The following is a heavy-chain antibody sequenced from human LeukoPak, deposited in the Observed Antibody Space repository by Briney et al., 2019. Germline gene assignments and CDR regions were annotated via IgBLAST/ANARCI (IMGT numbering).Heavy chain of an antibody. CDR2: ISGSGGST. Sequence: GGSLRLSCAASGFIFSSYAMSWVRQAPGKGLEWVSAISGSGGSTYYADSVKGRFTISRDNSKNTLYLQMNSLRAEDTAVYYCSQRDVPAAILSTWFDPWGQGTLVTVSS. CDR1: GFIFSSYA. CDR3: SQRDVPAAILSTWFDP. D-gene: IGHD2-2*02. V-gene: IGHV3-23*01. J-gene: IGHJ5*02.